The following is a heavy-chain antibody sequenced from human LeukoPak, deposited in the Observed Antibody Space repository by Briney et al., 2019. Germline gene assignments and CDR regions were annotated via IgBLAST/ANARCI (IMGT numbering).Heavy chain of an antibody. D-gene: IGHD1-26*01. CDR3: ATWDISGAYRAFHI. J-gene: IGHJ3*02. V-gene: IGHV1-8*01. Sequence: ASVKVSCKASGYTFTNSDINWVRQATGQGLEWMGWMNPKSGSTDFAQTFQGRVTMTEDTSTDTAYMELSSLRSEDTAVYYCATWDISGAYRAFHIWGQGTVVTVSS. CDR2: MNPKSGST. CDR1: GYTFTNSD.